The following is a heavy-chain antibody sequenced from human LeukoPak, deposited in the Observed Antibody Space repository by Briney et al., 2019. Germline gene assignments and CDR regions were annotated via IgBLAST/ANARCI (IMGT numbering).Heavy chain of an antibody. CDR2: IYTSGST. Sequence: PSETLSLTCTVSGDSISSYYWSWIRQPAGKGLEWIGRIYTSGSTNYNPSLKSRVTMSVDTSKNQFSLKLSSVTAADTAVYYCARVMAIWSGPYYYYYMDVWGKGTTVTVSS. V-gene: IGHV4-4*07. J-gene: IGHJ6*03. CDR1: GDSISSYY. CDR3: ARVMAIWSGPYYYYYMDV. D-gene: IGHD3-3*01.